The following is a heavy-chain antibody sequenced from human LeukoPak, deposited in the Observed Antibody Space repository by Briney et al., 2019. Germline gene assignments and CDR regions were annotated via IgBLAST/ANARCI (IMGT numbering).Heavy chain of an antibody. CDR3: AKVPGAYCSGGTCYLDY. CDR2: VSHSGSNT. V-gene: IGHV3-23*01. D-gene: IGHD2-15*01. CDR1: GFTFSNYA. Sequence: GGSLRLSCAASGFTFSNYAMTWVRQAPGKGLEWVSAVSHSGSNTYYADSVKGRFTVSRDNSKNTLYLQMNSLRAEDTAVYFRAKVPGAYCSGGTCYLDYWGQGTLVTVSS. J-gene: IGHJ4*02.